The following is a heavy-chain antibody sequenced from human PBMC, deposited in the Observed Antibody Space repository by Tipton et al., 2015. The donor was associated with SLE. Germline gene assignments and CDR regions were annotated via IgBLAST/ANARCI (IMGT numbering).Heavy chain of an antibody. J-gene: IGHJ6*02. V-gene: IGHV3-74*03. Sequence: SLRLSCAASGFTFSSYWLHWVRQAPGKGLVWVSHINGDGSSTTYADSVKGRFTISRDNAKNTLYLQMNGLRVEDTAVYYRARDRGYTMDVWGQGTTVTVSS. CDR1: GFTFSSYW. D-gene: IGHD3-16*02. CDR3: ARDRGYTMDV. CDR2: INGDGSST.